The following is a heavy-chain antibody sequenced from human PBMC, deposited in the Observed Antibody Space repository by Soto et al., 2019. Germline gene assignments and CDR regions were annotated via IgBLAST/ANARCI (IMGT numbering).Heavy chain of an antibody. D-gene: IGHD3-10*01. Sequence: GGSLSLSCEAAGFTLTTYTMNWVRQASGKGLEWVSSITSSSGHIYYADSVKGRFTISRDNARNSLYLQMNSLRAEDTAVYYCVRERGLSSFYGMDVWGQGTTVTVSS. CDR3: VRERGLSSFYGMDV. J-gene: IGHJ6*02. V-gene: IGHV3-21*01. CDR1: GFTLTTYT. CDR2: ITSSSGHI.